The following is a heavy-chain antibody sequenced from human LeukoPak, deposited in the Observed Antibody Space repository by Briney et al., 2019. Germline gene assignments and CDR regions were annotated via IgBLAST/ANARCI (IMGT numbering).Heavy chain of an antibody. D-gene: IGHD5-12*01. CDR2: IYYSGST. CDR3: ARDKVATMRYYYYGMDV. Sequence: SETLSLTCTLSGGSLSSYYWSWVRQPPGKELEWIGYIYYSGSTNYNPSLKSRVTISVGTSKNQFSLKLSSVTAADTAVYYCARDKVATMRYYYYGMDVWGQGTTVTVSS. V-gene: IGHV4-59*01. J-gene: IGHJ6*02. CDR1: GGSLSSYY.